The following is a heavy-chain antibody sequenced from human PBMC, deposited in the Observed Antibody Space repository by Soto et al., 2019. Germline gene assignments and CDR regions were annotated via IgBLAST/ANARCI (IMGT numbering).Heavy chain of an antibody. J-gene: IGHJ6*02. CDR3: AGNAKAYYYYGMDV. Sequence: GGSLRLSCAASGFTFSSYSMNWVRQAPGKGLEWVSYISSSSSTIYYADSVKGRFTISRDNAKNSLYLQMNSLRDEDTAVYYCAGNAKAYYYYGMDVWGQGTTVTVSS. V-gene: IGHV3-48*02. CDR2: ISSSSSTI. D-gene: IGHD4-4*01. CDR1: GFTFSSYS.